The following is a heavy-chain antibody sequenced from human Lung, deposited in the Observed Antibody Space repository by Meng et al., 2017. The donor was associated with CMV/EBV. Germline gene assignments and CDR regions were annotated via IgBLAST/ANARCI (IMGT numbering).Heavy chain of an antibody. D-gene: IGHD1-14*01. CDR3: ALFTGSWFDP. CDR2: IYWDDDK. J-gene: IGHJ5*02. Sequence: ITLKGPVPTPVNPTQTLPLTCTFSGFSLRTSEVGVGWIRQPPGKALEWLAVIYWDDDKRHSPSLKSRLTITKDTSKNQVVLTLTNMDPVDTATYYCALFTGSWFDPWGQGTLVTVSS. CDR1: GFSLRTSEVG. V-gene: IGHV2-5*02.